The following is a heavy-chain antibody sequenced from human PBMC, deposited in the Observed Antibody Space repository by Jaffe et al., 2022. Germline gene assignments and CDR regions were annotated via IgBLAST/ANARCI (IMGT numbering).Heavy chain of an antibody. J-gene: IGHJ4*02. D-gene: IGHD3-10*01. Sequence: QVQLVESGGGVVQPGGSLRLSCAASGFTFSSYGMHWVRQAPGKGLEWVAFIRYDGSNKYYADSVKGRFTISRDNSKNTLYLQMNSLRAEDTAVYYCAKDRGFREFILDYWGQGTLVTVSS. CDR1: GFTFSSYG. CDR3: AKDRGFREFILDY. CDR2: IRYDGSNK. V-gene: IGHV3-30*02.